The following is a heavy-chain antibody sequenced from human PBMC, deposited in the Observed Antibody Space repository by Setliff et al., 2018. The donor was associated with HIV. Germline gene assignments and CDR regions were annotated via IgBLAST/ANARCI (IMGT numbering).Heavy chain of an antibody. D-gene: IGHD1-1*01. CDR3: VRDTDIWRYFPL. V-gene: IGHV1-69*05. Sequence: ASVKVSCKASGYTFNDNYIHWVRQAPGQGLEWMGGSIPLFGTTNYAQKFQGRVTLTTETSTTTAYLELRDLRFDDTAVYFCVRDTDIWRYFPLWGQGTLVTVSS. J-gene: IGHJ1*01. CDR2: SIPLFGTT. CDR1: GYTFNDNY.